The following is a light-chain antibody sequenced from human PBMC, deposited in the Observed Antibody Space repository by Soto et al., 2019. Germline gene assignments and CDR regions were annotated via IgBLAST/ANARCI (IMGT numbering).Light chain of an antibody. CDR3: QQGKSFPLT. CDR2: AAS. Sequence: DIQMTQSPSSVSASVGDRVTITCRASQDISSWLAWYQQKPGKAPNLLIFAASNLQSGVPSRFSGSGSGTDFTLAISSLQPEDFATYYCQQGKSFPLTFGGGTKVDIK. CDR1: QDISSW. J-gene: IGKJ4*01. V-gene: IGKV1-12*01.